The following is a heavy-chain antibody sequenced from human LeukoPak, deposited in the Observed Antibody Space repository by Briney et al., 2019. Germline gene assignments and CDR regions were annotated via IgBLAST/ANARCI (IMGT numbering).Heavy chain of an antibody. CDR3: AKQLGYCSDGSCYSPY. V-gene: IGHV3-23*01. Sequence: GGSLGLSCAASGFTFSSSAMSWVRQAPGKGLEWVSAISNNGSYTYYADSVQGRFTISRDNSKSTLCLQMNSLRAEDTAVYYCAKQLGYCSDGSCYSPYWGQGTLVTVSS. J-gene: IGHJ4*02. CDR1: GFTFSSSA. CDR2: ISNNGSYT. D-gene: IGHD2-15*01.